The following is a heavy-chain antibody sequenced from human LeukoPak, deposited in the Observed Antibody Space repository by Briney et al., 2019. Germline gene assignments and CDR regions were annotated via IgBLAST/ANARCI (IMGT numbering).Heavy chain of an antibody. CDR2: ISAYNGNT. CDR1: GYTFTSYG. V-gene: IGHV1-18*01. Sequence: ASVKVSCKASGYTFTSYGISWVRQAPGQGLEWMGWISAYNGNTNYAQKLQGRVTMTTDTSTSTAYMELRSLRSGDTAVYYCARDRSIYYYYYMDVWGKGTTVTVSS. CDR3: ARDRSIYYYYYMDV. J-gene: IGHJ6*03. D-gene: IGHD3-10*01.